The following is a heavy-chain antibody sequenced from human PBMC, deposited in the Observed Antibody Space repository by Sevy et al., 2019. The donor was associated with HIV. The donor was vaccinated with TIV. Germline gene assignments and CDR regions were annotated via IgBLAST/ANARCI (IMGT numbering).Heavy chain of an antibody. V-gene: IGHV4-34*01. Sequence: SETLSLTCAVYGGSFSGYYWSWIRQPPGKGLEWMGEINHSGSTNYNPSLKSRVTISVDTSKNQFSLKLSSVTAADTAVYYCARGQLWLRGYFDYWGQGTLVTVSS. D-gene: IGHD5-18*01. CDR3: ARGQLWLRGYFDY. CDR2: INHSGST. CDR1: GGSFSGYY. J-gene: IGHJ4*02.